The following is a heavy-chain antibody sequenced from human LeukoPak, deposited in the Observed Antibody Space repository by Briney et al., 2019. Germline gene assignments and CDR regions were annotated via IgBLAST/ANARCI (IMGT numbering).Heavy chain of an antibody. J-gene: IGHJ4*02. CDR3: ARDPDYGDYGFDY. CDR2: ISSNGSTI. V-gene: IGHV3-48*03. CDR1: GFTFSSYE. Sequence: GGSLRLSCAASGFTFSSYEMNWVRQAPGKGLEWVSYISSNGSTIYYADSVKGRFTISRDNAKNSLYLQMNSLRAEDTAVYYCARDPDYGDYGFDYWGQGTLVSVSS. D-gene: IGHD4-17*01.